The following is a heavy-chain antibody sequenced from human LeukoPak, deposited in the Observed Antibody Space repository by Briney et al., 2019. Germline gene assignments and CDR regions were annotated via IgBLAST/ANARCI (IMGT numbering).Heavy chain of an antibody. J-gene: IGHJ6*02. CDR3: AKDQGLTAPPPYGLDV. V-gene: IGHV1-69*13. D-gene: IGHD5-18*01. Sequence: SVKVSCKASGGTFSSYAISWVRQAPGQGLEWMGGIIPIFGTANYAQKFQGRVTITADESTSTAYMELSSLRSEDTAVYYCAKDQGLTAPPPYGLDVWGQGTTVIVSS. CDR1: GGTFSSYA. CDR2: IIPIFGTA.